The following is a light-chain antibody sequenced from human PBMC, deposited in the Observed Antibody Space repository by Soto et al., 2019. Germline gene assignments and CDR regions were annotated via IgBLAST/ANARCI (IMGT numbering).Light chain of an antibody. V-gene: IGLV3-21*01. CDR3: QVWDISSGHVV. Sequence: SYELTQPPSVSVAPGKTASVACGGSNIGSKSVHRYLKKSGQAPVLVMYYDSDRPSGIPERFSGSNSGNTATLTISRVEAGDEADYYCQVWDISSGHVVFGGGTKVTVL. CDR1: NIGSKS. J-gene: IGLJ3*02. CDR2: YDS.